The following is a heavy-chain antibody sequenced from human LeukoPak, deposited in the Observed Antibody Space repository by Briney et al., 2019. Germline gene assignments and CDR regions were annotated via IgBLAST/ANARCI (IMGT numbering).Heavy chain of an antibody. D-gene: IGHD5-24*01. V-gene: IGHV4-59*08. Sequence: SETLSLTCTVSGDSISSYYWSWIRQPPGKGLEWIGYIYYSGGTDYNPSLKSRVTISVDTSKNQFSLKLRSVTAADTAVYYCARHVTISGPYDASDIWGRGTMVTVSP. CDR2: IYYSGGT. CDR3: ARHVTISGPYDASDI. J-gene: IGHJ3*02. CDR1: GDSISSYY.